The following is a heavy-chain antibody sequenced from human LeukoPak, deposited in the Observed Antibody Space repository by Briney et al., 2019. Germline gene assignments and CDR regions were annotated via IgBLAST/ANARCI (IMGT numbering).Heavy chain of an antibody. CDR3: AKCGRSGNSSGWYYYYYYMDV. CDR2: IKQDGSEK. J-gene: IGHJ6*03. V-gene: IGHV3-7*03. Sequence: GGSLRLSCAASGFTFSSYEMNWVRQAPGKGLEWVANIKQDGSEKYYVDSVKGRFTISRDNSKNTLYLQMNSLRAEDTAVYYCAKCGRSGNSSGWYYYYYYMDVWGKGTTVTVSS. CDR1: GFTFSSYE. D-gene: IGHD6-19*01.